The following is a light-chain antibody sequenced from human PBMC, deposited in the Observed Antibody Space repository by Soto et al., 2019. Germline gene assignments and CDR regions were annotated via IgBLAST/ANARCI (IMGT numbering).Light chain of an antibody. CDR2: GSS. V-gene: IGKV3-15*01. CDR3: QQYNDWPRT. CDR1: QLFSSN. Sequence: IVMPQYPATLSVSPGESVTLSCRASQLFSSNLAWYQRRPGQAPRLLIYGSSTRATGVPPRFSGSASGTEFTLTISSLQSEDFGVYYRQQYNDWPRTFGQGTRLEIK. J-gene: IGKJ5*01.